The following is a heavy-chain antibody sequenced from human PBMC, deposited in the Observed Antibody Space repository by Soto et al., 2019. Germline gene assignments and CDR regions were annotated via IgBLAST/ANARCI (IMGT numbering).Heavy chain of an antibody. CDR3: ARHAYYDFWSGYYAMDV. D-gene: IGHD3-3*01. CDR2: IYPGDSDT. J-gene: IGHJ6*02. V-gene: IGHV5-51*01. Sequence: GESLKISCKGSGYSFTSYWIGWVRQMPGKGLEWMGIIYPGDSDTRYSPSFQGQVTISADKSISTAYLQWSSLKASDTATYYCARHAYYDFWSGYYAMDVCGQGTSVTVS. CDR1: GYSFTSYW.